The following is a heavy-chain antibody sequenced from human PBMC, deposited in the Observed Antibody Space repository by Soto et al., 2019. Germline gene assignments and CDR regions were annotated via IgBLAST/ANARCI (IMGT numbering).Heavy chain of an antibody. CDR3: ATDSQPAPGVFDD. CDR1: VDSISSVNW. D-gene: IGHD2-2*01. Sequence: SETLSLTCSFSVDSISSVNWWTWVRQPPGKGLEWIGEMYHSGGPSYSPSLKGRVSISLDKSKRHFSLRLSSVTVADTAVYYCATDSQPAPGVFDDWGQATLVTVSS. CDR2: MYHSGGP. J-gene: IGHJ4*02. V-gene: IGHV4-4*02.